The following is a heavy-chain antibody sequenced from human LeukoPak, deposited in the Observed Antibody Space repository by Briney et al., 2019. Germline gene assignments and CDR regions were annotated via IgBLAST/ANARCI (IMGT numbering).Heavy chain of an antibody. D-gene: IGHD5-12*01. CDR3: AKAAYSAYSSDAFDI. CDR1: GFTFSSYS. Sequence: GGSLRLSCAASGFTFSSYSMNWVRQAPGKGLEWVSSISSSSSYIYYADSVKGRFTISRDNAKNSLYLQMNSLRAEDTAVYYCAKAAYSAYSSDAFDIWGQGTMVTVSS. V-gene: IGHV3-21*01. CDR2: ISSSSSYI. J-gene: IGHJ3*02.